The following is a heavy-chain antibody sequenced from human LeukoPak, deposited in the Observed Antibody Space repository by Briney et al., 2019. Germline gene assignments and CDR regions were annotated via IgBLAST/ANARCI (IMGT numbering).Heavy chain of an antibody. J-gene: IGHJ4*02. Sequence: GGSLRLSCAASGFTVSSNYMSWVRQAPGKGLEWVSVIYSGGSTYYADYVKGRFTISRDNSKNTLYLQMNRLRAEDTAVYYCARDFSGSTGYFYYWGEGNLVTVSS. CDR2: IYSGGST. D-gene: IGHD1-26*01. CDR1: GFTVSSNY. V-gene: IGHV3-66*01. CDR3: ARDFSGSTGYFYY.